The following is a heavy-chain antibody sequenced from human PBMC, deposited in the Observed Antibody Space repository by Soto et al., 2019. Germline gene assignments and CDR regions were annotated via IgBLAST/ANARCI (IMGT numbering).Heavy chain of an antibody. V-gene: IGHV4-59*01. J-gene: IGHJ6*02. Sequence: QVQLRESGPGLVKPSETLSLNCSVSGGSISSDYWSWIRQPPGKGLEYLGYIYHSGTTNYNPSLKSRVTISVDTSKNQFSLRLNSVTAADTAVYYCARDRSGAGYYGMDVWGQGTTVTVTS. CDR1: GGSISSDY. D-gene: IGHD3-10*01. CDR3: ARDRSGAGYYGMDV. CDR2: IYHSGTT.